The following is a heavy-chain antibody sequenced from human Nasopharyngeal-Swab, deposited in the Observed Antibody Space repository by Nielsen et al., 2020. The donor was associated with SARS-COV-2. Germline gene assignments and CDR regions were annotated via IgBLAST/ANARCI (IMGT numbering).Heavy chain of an antibody. D-gene: IGHD6-6*01. CDR2: INHSGST. V-gene: IGHV4-39*07. CDR1: GGSISSSSYY. CDR3: ARGPFEKGIAARPRRYYYYGMDV. J-gene: IGHJ6*02. Sequence: SETLSLTCIVSGGSISSSSYYWGWIRQPPGKGLEWIGEINHSGSTNYNPSLKSRVTISVDTSKNQFSLKLSSVTAADTAVYYCARGPFEKGIAARPRRYYYYGMDVWGQGTTVTVSS.